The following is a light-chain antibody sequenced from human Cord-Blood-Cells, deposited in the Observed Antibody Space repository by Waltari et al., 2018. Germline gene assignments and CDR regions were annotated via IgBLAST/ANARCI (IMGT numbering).Light chain of an antibody. CDR2: AAS. V-gene: IGKV1-39*01. Sequence: DIQMTQSPSSLSASVGDRVPITCRASQGISSYLNWYQQKPGKAPKLLIYAASSLQSGVPSRFSGSGSGTDFTLTISSLQPEDFATYYCQQSYSTRGTFGQGTKVEIK. J-gene: IGKJ1*01. CDR1: QGISSY. CDR3: QQSYSTRGT.